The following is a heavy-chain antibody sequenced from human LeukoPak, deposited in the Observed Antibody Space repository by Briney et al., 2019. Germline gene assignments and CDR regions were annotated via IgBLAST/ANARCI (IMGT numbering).Heavy chain of an antibody. Sequence: SETLSLTCTVSGGSISNSSFYWGWLRQSPGKGLEWIGTIYYKRYTFYNSSLKSRVILSIDTSKNQFFLKVTSVTAADTAVYYCARDRGYYDLLTGYYTGYFDPWGQGTLVTVSS. CDR3: ARDRGYYDLLTGYYTGYFDP. V-gene: IGHV4-39*07. CDR1: GGSISNSSFY. CDR2: IYYKRYT. J-gene: IGHJ5*02. D-gene: IGHD3/OR15-3a*01.